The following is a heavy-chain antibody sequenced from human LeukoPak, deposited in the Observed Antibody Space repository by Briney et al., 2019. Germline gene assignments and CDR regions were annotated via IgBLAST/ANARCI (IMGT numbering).Heavy chain of an antibody. CDR1: GGTFSSYA. D-gene: IGHD1-26*01. J-gene: IGHJ3*02. V-gene: IGHV1-69*05. Sequence: SVKVSCKASGGTFSSYAISWVRQAPGQGLEWMGRIIPIFGTANYAQKFQGRVTITTDESTNTAYMELSSLRSEDTAVYYCASLHSGSYADAFDIWGQGTMVTVSS. CDR3: ASLHSGSYADAFDI. CDR2: IIPIFGTA.